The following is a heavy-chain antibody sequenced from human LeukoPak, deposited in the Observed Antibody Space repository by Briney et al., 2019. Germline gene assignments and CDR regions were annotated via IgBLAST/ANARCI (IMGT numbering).Heavy chain of an antibody. D-gene: IGHD1-1*01. J-gene: IGHJ5*02. CDR3: AKGDNYNWFDP. CDR2: ISGSGGST. V-gene: IGHV3-23*01. Sequence: GGSLEIFCSASGIHFNSHAMSWVRQAPGEGLGLVSAISGSGGSTYYADSVKGRFTISRDNSKNTLYLQMNSLRAEDTAVYYCAKGDNYNWFDPWGQGTLVTVSS. CDR1: GIHFNSHA.